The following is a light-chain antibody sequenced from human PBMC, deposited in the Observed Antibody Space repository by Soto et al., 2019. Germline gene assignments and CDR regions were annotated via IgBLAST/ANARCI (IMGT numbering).Light chain of an antibody. J-gene: IGLJ1*01. CDR1: SSDVGNYKY. CDR3: FSYTSSGTYV. Sequence: QSLLTQPASVSGSPGQSITIACTGTSSDVGNYKYVSWYQQHPGKAPKLMIYEVGNRPSGVSNRFSGSKSGNTASLTISGLQAEDETDYYCFSYTSSGTYVFGTGTKVTVL. CDR2: EVG. V-gene: IGLV2-14*01.